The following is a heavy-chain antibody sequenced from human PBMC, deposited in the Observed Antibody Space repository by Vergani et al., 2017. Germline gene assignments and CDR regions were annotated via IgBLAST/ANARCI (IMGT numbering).Heavy chain of an antibody. D-gene: IGHD3-3*01. J-gene: IGHJ1*01. CDR1: VVSIGSNSYY. CDR3: TRHGRSGLARYFQH. CDR2: IYYTGTT. Sequence: QLQLQESGPGLVKPSETLSLTCTVSVVSIGSNSYYWGWVRQPPGKGLEWIGTIYYTGTTYYNEAHKSRLTISVDTSKNQFSPNLTSVTAADTAVYYCTRHGRSGLARYFQHWGQGTLVTASS. V-gene: IGHV4-39*01.